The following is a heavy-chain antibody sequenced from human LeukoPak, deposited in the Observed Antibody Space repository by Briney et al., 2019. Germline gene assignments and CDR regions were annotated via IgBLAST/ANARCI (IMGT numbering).Heavy chain of an antibody. J-gene: IGHJ4*02. CDR3: ARGAAGYSYGNQAYDY. D-gene: IGHD5-18*01. Sequence: PETLSLTCTVSGGSINSYYWSWIRQPPGKGLEWIGYIYYSGTTNYNPSLKSRVTISIDTSKNQFSLKLSSVTAADTAVYHCARGAAGYSYGNQAYDYWGQGTLVTVSS. V-gene: IGHV4-59*01. CDR1: GGSINSYY. CDR2: IYYSGTT.